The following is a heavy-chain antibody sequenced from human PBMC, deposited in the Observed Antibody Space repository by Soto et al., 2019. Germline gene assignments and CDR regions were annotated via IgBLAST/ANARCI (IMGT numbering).Heavy chain of an antibody. V-gene: IGHV2-5*01. CDR3: AHTQALGAFDI. CDR2: IYWNDDK. J-gene: IGHJ3*02. D-gene: IGHD3-16*01. Sequence: QITLKESGPTLVKPTQTLTLTCTFSGFSLSTSGVGVGWIRQPPGKALEWLALIYWNDDKRYSPSLKSRLTITKDTSKNQVVPTMTNMDPVDTATYYCAHTQALGAFDIWGQGTMVTVSS. CDR1: GFSLSTSGVG.